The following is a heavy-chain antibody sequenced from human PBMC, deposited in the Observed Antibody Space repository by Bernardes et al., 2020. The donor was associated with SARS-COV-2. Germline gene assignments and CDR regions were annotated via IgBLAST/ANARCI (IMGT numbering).Heavy chain of an antibody. J-gene: IGHJ6*02. Sequence: ASVKVSCKASGYTFTSYDINWVRQATGQGLEWMGWMNPNSGNTGYAQKFQGRVTMTRNTSISTAYMELSSLRSEDTAVYYCARVFRVLDPNVVAATPGYYYYGMDVWGQGTTVTVSS. CDR3: ARVFRVLDPNVVAATPGYYYYGMDV. CDR1: GYTFTSYD. CDR2: MNPNSGNT. V-gene: IGHV1-8*01. D-gene: IGHD2-15*01.